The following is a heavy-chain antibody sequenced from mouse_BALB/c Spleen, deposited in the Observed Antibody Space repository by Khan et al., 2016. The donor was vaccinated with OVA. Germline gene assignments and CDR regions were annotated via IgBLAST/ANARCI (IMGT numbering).Heavy chain of an antibody. CDR2: ISYSGST. CDR3: ARRAYYANWYFDV. D-gene: IGHD1-1*02. J-gene: IGHJ1*01. V-gene: IGHV3-2*02. CDR1: GYSITSDYA. Sequence: EVELVESGPGLVKPSQSLSLTCTVTGYSITSDYAWNWIRQFPGNKLEWMGYISYSGSTSYNPSLKSRISITRATSKNQFFLQLNSVTTGDTATYYCARRAYYANWYFDVWGAGTTVTVSS.